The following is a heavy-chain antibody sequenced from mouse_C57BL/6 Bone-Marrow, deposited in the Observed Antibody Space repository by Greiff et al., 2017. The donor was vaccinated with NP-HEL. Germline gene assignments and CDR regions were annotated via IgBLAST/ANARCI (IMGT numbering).Heavy chain of an antibody. Sequence: VQLQQSGAELAKPGASVKLSCKASGYTFTSYWMHWVKQRPGQGLEWIGYINPSSGYTKYNQKFKDKATLTADKSSSTAYMQLSSLTYKDSAVYYCARPLDGYSRGGYCDVWGTGTTVTVSS. D-gene: IGHD2-3*01. CDR2: INPSSGYT. CDR3: ARPLDGYSRGGYCDV. J-gene: IGHJ1*03. CDR1: GYTFTSYW. V-gene: IGHV1-7*01.